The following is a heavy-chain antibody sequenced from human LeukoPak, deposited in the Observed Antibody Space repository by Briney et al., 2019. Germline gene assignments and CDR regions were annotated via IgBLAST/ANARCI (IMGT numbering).Heavy chain of an antibody. CDR2: IFYSGNT. Sequence: PSETLSLTCTVSGGSISSSSYYWGWIRQPPGKGLEWIGSIFYSGNTYYNPSLKSRVTVSVDTSKNQFSLKLSSVTAADTAMYYCAIGSSGWYNWFDPWGQGTLVTVSS. CDR1: GGSISSSSYY. D-gene: IGHD6-19*01. J-gene: IGHJ5*02. V-gene: IGHV4-39*01. CDR3: AIGSSGWYNWFDP.